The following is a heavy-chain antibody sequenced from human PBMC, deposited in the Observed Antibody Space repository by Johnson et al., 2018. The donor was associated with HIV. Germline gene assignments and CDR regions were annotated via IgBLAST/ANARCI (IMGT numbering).Heavy chain of an antibody. Sequence: QVQLVESGGGVVQPGRSLRLSCAASGFTFTNYGMHWVRQAPGKGLEWVAVMWYDGSNKYYADSVKGRFTISRDNAKNSLYLQMSSLRGEDMAVYYCARERWSSYFGAFDIWGQGPMVTLSS. V-gene: IGHV3-33*08. D-gene: IGHD3-3*01. CDR2: MWYDGSNK. CDR3: ARERWSSYFGAFDI. CDR1: GFTFTNYG. J-gene: IGHJ3*02.